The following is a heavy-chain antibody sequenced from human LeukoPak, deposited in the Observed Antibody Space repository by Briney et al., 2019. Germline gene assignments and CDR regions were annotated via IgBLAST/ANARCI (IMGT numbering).Heavy chain of an antibody. J-gene: IGHJ6*03. CDR3: ARVDCSGGSCYLTTTYYYYYMDV. CDR2: VSAYNGNT. Sequence: ASVKVSCKASGYTFTSYGISWVRQAPGQGLEWMGWVSAYNGNTNYAQKLQGRVTMTTDTSTSTAYMELRSLRSDDTAVYYCARVDCSGGSCYLTTTYYYYYMDVWAKGPRSPSP. CDR1: GYTFTSYG. D-gene: IGHD2-15*01. V-gene: IGHV1-18*01.